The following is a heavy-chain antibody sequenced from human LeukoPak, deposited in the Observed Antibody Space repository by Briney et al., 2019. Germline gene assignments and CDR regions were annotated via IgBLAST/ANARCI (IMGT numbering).Heavy chain of an antibody. Sequence: SETLSLTCTVSGGSISSYYWSWMRQPAGKGLEWIGHIYTSGSTNYNPSLKSRVTMSVDTSKNQFSLKLSSVTAADTAVYYCATSPYYYDSSGYHYYFDYWGQGTLVTVSS. CDR3: ATSPYYYDSSGYHYYFDY. CDR1: GGSISSYY. D-gene: IGHD3-22*01. CDR2: IYTSGST. V-gene: IGHV4-4*07. J-gene: IGHJ4*02.